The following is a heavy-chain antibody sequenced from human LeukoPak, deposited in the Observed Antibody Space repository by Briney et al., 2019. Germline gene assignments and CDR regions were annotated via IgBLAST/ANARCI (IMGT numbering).Heavy chain of an antibody. V-gene: IGHV3-23*01. CDR1: GFTFSSYG. CDR3: AKQSGNDYGGNSLPYYFDY. J-gene: IGHJ4*02. CDR2: ISGSGGST. Sequence: GGSLRLSCAASGFTFSSYGMSWVRQAPGKGLEWVSAISGSGGSTYYADSVKGRFTISRDNSKNMLYLQMNSLRAEDTAVYYCAKQSGNDYGGNSLPYYFDYWGQGTLVTVSS. D-gene: IGHD4-23*01.